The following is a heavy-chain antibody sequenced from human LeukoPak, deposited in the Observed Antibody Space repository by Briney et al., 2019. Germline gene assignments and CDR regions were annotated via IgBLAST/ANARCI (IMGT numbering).Heavy chain of an antibody. D-gene: IGHD3-10*01. Sequence: GGSLRLSCAASGFTFDDYAMHWVRQAPGRGLEWVSGISRNSGSIGYADSVKGRFTISKDNAKNSLYLQMNSLRAEDTALYYCAKDIIEDYGSGSYSNYYFDYWGQGTLVTVSS. CDR1: GFTFDDYA. CDR3: AKDIIEDYGSGSYSNYYFDY. J-gene: IGHJ4*02. V-gene: IGHV3-9*01. CDR2: ISRNSGSI.